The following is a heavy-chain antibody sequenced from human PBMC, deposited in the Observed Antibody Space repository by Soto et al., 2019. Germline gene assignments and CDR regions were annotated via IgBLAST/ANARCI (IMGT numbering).Heavy chain of an antibody. D-gene: IGHD1-20*01. CDR3: ARAYNWNPSWFDP. Sequence: SETLSLTCAVSGGSISSGGYSWSWIRQPPGKGLEWIGYIYHSGSTYYNPSLKSRVTIPVDRSKNQFSLKLSSVTAADTAVYYCARAYNWNPSWFDPWGQGTLVTVSS. J-gene: IGHJ5*02. CDR1: GGSISSGGYS. CDR2: IYHSGST. V-gene: IGHV4-30-2*01.